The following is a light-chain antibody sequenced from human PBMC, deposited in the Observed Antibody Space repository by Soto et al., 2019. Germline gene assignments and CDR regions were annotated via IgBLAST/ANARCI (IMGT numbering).Light chain of an antibody. CDR3: QQYNSYS. CDR2: HAS. J-gene: IGKJ1*01. Sequence: IQLTQSPSTLPASVGDRVTLTCRASQSISNWLAWYQQKPGTAPKLLIYHASILETAVPSRFSGNGSGTEFTLTISSLQPGVFATYYCQQYNSYSFGQGSRVEIK. CDR1: QSISNW. V-gene: IGKV1-5*01.